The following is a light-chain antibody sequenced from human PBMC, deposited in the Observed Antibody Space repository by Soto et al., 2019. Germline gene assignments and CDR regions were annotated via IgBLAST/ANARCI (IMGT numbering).Light chain of an antibody. CDR2: AAS. Sequence: IQMTQSPSLLPTSLRARVTITCLASRTSDYYLNRNQQKPGTAPHLLIAAASSLQSGATSRCSGCGSGTDLTLTIRRLQAEDFATYYCLKDYTHAWTFGPGTKVDIK. CDR3: LKDYTHAWT. V-gene: IGKV1-39*02. CDR1: RTSDYY. J-gene: IGKJ3*01.